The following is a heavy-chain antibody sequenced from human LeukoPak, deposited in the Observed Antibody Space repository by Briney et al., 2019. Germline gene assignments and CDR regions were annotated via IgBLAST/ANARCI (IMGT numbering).Heavy chain of an antibody. D-gene: IGHD1-1*01. J-gene: IGHJ4*02. CDR1: GFTFSSYV. V-gene: IGHV3-23*01. CDR2: IGGSGSIT. Sequence: GESLRLSCAASGFTFSSYVMSWVRQAPGKGLEWVSGIGGSGSITHYADSVKGRFTISRDNSKNTLYLQMNSLRAEDTAVYYCTKVTGTTFGWGQGTLVTVSS. CDR3: TKVTGTTFG.